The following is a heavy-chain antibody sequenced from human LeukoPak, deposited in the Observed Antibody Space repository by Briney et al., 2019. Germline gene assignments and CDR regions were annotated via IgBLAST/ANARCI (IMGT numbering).Heavy chain of an antibody. J-gene: IGHJ4*02. V-gene: IGHV4-59*01. CDR3: AQYIRDSGTYNFDH. CDR1: GFTFSDYY. CDR2: VYYTGST. D-gene: IGHD1-1*01. Sequence: GSLRLSCAASGFTFSDYYMSWIRQPPGKGLEWIGYVYYTGSTNYNPSLKSRVTISVDTSRNQFSLRLSSVTAADTAIYYCAQYIRDSGTYNFDHWGQGNLVTVSS.